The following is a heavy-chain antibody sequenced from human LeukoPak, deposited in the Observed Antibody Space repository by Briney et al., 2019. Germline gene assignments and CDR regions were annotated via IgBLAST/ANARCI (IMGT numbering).Heavy chain of an antibody. CDR3: TSVHGAGPVNFDY. V-gene: IGHV3-15*01. CDR1: GFTFSSVW. J-gene: IGHJ4*02. CDR2: IKSRTDGETT. D-gene: IGHD3-16*01. Sequence: GGSLRLSCTASGFTFSSVWMTWVRQAPGKGLEWVGRIKSRTDGETTDYAAPVKGRFSISRDDSENTLYLQMNSLKNEDTAVYFCTSVHGAGPVNFDYWGQGSLVTVSS.